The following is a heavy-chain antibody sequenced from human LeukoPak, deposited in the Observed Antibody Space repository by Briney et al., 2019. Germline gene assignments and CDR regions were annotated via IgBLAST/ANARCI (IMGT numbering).Heavy chain of an antibody. D-gene: IGHD2-2*02. V-gene: IGHV1-46*01. Sequence: ASVKVSCKASGYTFTSYYIHWVRQAPGEGLEWMGIINPSGGSTSYAQKFQGRVTMTRDMSTSTVYMELSSLRSEDTAVYYCARVAAEVVGVPGAIGFGWLRRDYYYMDVWGNGTTVTVSS. J-gene: IGHJ6*03. CDR1: GYTFTSYY. CDR3: ARVAAEVVGVPGAIGFGWLRRDYYYMDV. CDR2: INPSGGST.